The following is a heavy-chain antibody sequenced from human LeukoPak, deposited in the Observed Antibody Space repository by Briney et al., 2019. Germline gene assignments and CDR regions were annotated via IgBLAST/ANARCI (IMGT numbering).Heavy chain of an antibody. CDR1: GGSISGYH. J-gene: IGHJ6*03. CDR3: ARVPRSYYYYYYMDV. V-gene: IGHV4-59*01. Sequence: SGTLSLTCAVSGGSISGYHWSWIRQPPGKGLEWFGYIYYSGSSNYNPSLKSRVTMSADTSKNQFSLKLSSVTAADTAVYYCARVPRSYYYYYYMDVWGKGTTVTVSS. CDR2: IYYSGSS.